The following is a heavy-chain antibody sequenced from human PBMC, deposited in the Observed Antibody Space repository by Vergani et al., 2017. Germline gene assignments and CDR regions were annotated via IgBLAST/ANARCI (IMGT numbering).Heavy chain of an antibody. J-gene: IGHJ4*02. CDR2: IYTSGIT. D-gene: IGHD2-2*01. CDR3: ARVAVVVPAAYYFDY. CDR1: GGSISSYY. V-gene: IGHV4-4*07. Sequence: QVQLQESGPGLVKPSETLSLTCTVSGGSISSYYWSWIRQPAGKGLERIGRIYTSGITNYNPSLKSRVTMSVDTSKNQFSLKLSSVTAADTAVYYCARVAVVVPAAYYFDYWGQGTLVTVSS.